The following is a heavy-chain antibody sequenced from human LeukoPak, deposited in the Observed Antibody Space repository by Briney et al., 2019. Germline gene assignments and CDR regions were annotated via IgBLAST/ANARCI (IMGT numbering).Heavy chain of an antibody. CDR3: AKDDDFWSGYYGNAFDI. CDR2: IRYDGSNK. J-gene: IGHJ3*02. Sequence: GGSLRLSCAASGFTFSSYGMHWVRQAPGKGLEWVAFIRYDGSNKYYADSVKGRFTISRDNSKNTLYLQMNSLGAEDTAVYYCAKDDDFWSGYYGNAFDIWGQGTMVTVSS. V-gene: IGHV3-30*02. D-gene: IGHD3-3*01. CDR1: GFTFSSYG.